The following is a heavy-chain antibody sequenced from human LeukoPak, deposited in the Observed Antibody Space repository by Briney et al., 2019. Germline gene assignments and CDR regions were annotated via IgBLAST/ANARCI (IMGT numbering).Heavy chain of an antibody. Sequence: ASVKVSCKASGGTFSSYAISWVRQAPGKGLEWMGGFDPEDGETIYAQKFQGRVTMTEDTSTDTAYMELSSLRSEDTAVYYCATVSPRFGVDDYFDYWGQGTLVTVSS. CDR1: GGTFSSYA. J-gene: IGHJ4*02. D-gene: IGHD3-3*01. V-gene: IGHV1-24*01. CDR3: ATVSPRFGVDDYFDY. CDR2: FDPEDGET.